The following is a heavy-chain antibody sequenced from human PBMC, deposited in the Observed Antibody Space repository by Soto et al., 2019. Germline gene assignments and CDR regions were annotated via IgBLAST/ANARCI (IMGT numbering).Heavy chain of an antibody. CDR1: GFTFSSYA. J-gene: IGHJ6*03. D-gene: IGHD3-3*01. CDR2: ISGSGGST. CDR3: AKSGFLEWLFIRTGTGNYYMDV. Sequence: QLGGSLSLSCAAYGFTFSSYAMSWVRQAPGKGLEWVSAISGSGGSTYYADSVKGRFTISRDNSKNTLYLQMNSLRAEDTAVYYCAKSGFLEWLFIRTGTGNYYMDVWGKGTTVTVSS. V-gene: IGHV3-23*01.